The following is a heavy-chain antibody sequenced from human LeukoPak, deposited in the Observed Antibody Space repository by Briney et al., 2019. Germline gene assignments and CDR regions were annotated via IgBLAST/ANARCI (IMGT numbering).Heavy chain of an antibody. D-gene: IGHD3-22*01. J-gene: IGHJ4*02. CDR1: GFTFDDYA. CDR3: ARIAFGGYSYYFDY. CDR2: ISWNSGSI. V-gene: IGHV3-9*01. Sequence: GGSLRLSCAASGFTFDDYAMHWVRQAPGKGLEWVSGISWNSGSIGYADSVKGRFTISRDNAKNSLYLQMNSLRAEDTAVYYCARIAFGGYSYYFDYWGQGTLVTVSS.